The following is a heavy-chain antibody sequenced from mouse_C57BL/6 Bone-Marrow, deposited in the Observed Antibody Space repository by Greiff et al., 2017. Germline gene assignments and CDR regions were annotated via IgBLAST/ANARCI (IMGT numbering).Heavy chain of an antibody. J-gene: IGHJ2*01. CDR1: GFNIKDDY. Sequence: EVKLMESGAELVRPGASVKLSCTASGFNIKDDYMHWVKQRPEQGLEWIGWIDPENGDTEYASKFQGKATITADTSSNTAYLQLSSLTSEDTAVYYCTIGSDYWGQGTTLTVSS. D-gene: IGHD2-2*01. CDR3: TIGSDY. V-gene: IGHV14-4*01. CDR2: IDPENGDT.